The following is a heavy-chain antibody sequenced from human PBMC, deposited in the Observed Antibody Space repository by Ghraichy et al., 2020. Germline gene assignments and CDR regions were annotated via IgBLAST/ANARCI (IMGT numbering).Heavy chain of an antibody. CDR1: GFTFSSYS. Sequence: GSLRLSCAASGFTFSSYSMNWVRQAPGKGLEWVSYISSSSSTIYYADSVKGRFTISRDNAKNSLYLQMNSLRDEDTAVYYCARDQVYYDSSGYTYYFDYRGQGTLVTVSS. V-gene: IGHV3-48*02. J-gene: IGHJ4*02. D-gene: IGHD3-22*01. CDR2: ISSSSSTI. CDR3: ARDQVYYDSSGYTYYFDY.